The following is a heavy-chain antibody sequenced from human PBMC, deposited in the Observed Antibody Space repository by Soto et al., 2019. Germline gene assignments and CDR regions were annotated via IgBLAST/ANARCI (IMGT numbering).Heavy chain of an antibody. CDR3: ARDPARILYYYYGMDV. Sequence: ASVKVSCKASGYTFTSYYMHWVRQAPGQGLEWMGIINPSGGSTSYAQKFQGRVTMTRDTSTSTVYMELSSLRSEDTAVYYCARDPARILYYYYGMDVWGQGTTVTVSS. CDR1: GYTFTSYY. CDR2: INPSGGST. J-gene: IGHJ6*02. V-gene: IGHV1-46*01. D-gene: IGHD1-26*01.